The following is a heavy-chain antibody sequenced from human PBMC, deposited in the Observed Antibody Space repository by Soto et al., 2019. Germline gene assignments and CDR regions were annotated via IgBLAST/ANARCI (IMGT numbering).Heavy chain of an antibody. Sequence: QVQLQESGPGLVKPSGTLSLTCAVSGGSISSSNWWSWVRQPPGKGLGWIGEIYHSGSTNYNPSPLSRATTSVDTTKNQPPLRQSSVTSADTAVYYCAGLYMVRGVMDCFDPWGKGTLVTVSS. CDR3: AGLYMVRGVMDCFDP. D-gene: IGHD3-10*01. J-gene: IGHJ5*02. V-gene: IGHV4-4*02. CDR2: IYHSGST. CDR1: GGSISSSNW.